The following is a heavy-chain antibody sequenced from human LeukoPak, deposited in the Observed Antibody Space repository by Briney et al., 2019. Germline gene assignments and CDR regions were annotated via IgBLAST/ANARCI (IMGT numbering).Heavy chain of an antibody. CDR1: GYTFTSYD. Sequence: ASVKVSCKASGYTFTSYDINWVRQATGQGLEWMGWMNPNSGNTGYAQKFQGRVTMTRNTSISTAYMELSSLRSEDTAVYYCARGLRPPPRFYDFWSGYYTGVADHYYYGMDVWAKGPRSPSP. J-gene: IGHJ6*02. CDR2: MNPNSGNT. V-gene: IGHV1-8*01. D-gene: IGHD3-3*01. CDR3: ARGLRPPPRFYDFWSGYYTGVADHYYYGMDV.